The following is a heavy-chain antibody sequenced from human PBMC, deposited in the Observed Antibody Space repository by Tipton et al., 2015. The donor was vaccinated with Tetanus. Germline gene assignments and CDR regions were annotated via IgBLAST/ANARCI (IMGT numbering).Heavy chain of an antibody. CDR1: GGSFSLYY. D-gene: IGHD5-24*01. CDR2: IRHSGSS. J-gene: IGHJ3*01. CDR3: ARGGRDAYNNPLGAFDV. V-gene: IGHV4-34*01. Sequence: TLSLTCTVSGGSFSLYYWNWVRQAPGKGLEWIGEIRHSGSSRYSPALKSRVTISVDTSKNQFSLRLRSVAAADTAVYYCARGGRDAYNNPLGAFDVWGRGTTVTVSS.